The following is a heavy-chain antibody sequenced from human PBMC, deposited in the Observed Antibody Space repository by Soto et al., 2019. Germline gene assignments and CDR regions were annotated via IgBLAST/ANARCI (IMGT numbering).Heavy chain of an antibody. CDR3: VKDSSGRFTY. CDR1: GFTFPNAW. CDR2: IKTKADGETT. Sequence: GGSLRLSCAASGFTFPNAWMNWVRQAPGKGLEWVGRIKTKADGETTDYTAPVKGRFTISRDDSKSLLFLQMNSLRAEDMAVYYCVKDSSGRFTYWGQGTLVTVSS. V-gene: IGHV3-15*07. J-gene: IGHJ4*02. D-gene: IGHD3-10*01.